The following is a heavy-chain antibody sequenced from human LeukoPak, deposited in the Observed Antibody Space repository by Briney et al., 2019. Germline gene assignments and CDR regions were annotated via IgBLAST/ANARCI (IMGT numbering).Heavy chain of an antibody. J-gene: IGHJ6*02. CDR3: ARLGVATIGYYYYGMDV. CDR2: IYPGDSDT. Sequence: GESLKISCKGSGYSLTSYWIGWVRQMPGKGLEWMGIIYPGDSDTRYSPSFQGQVTISADKSISTAYLQWSSLKASDTATYYCARLGVATIGYYYYGMDVWGQGTTVTVSS. CDR1: GYSLTSYW. V-gene: IGHV5-51*01. D-gene: IGHD5-12*01.